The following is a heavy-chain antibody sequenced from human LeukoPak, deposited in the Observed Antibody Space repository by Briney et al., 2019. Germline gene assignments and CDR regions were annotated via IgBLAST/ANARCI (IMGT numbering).Heavy chain of an antibody. CDR3: AKGARGDTVTSIVGLNWFDP. J-gene: IGHJ5*02. Sequence: GGSLRLSCAASGITFRSYGMHWVRQAPGKGLEWVAVMSYDGSHKYYADSVKGRFSISRDNSKNTLYLQMNSLRADDTAVYYCAKGARGDTVTSIVGLNWFDPWGQGTLVTVSS. V-gene: IGHV3-30*18. CDR1: GITFRSYG. D-gene: IGHD4-17*01. CDR2: MSYDGSHK.